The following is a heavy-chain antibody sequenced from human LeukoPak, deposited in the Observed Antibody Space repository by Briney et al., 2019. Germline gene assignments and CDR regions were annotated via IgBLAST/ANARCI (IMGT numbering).Heavy chain of an antibody. D-gene: IGHD2-21*02. V-gene: IGHV5-51*01. J-gene: IGHJ4*02. CDR1: GYNFSNYW. CDR2: IYPGDYET. CDR3: AIPPGYCGNDCSFDH. Sequence: GESLKISCEGSGYNFSNYWIGWVRQMPGKGLEWMGIIYPGDYETRYSPSFQGLVTLSVDKSISTAYLQWSSLKASDTAMYYCAIPPGYCGNDCSFDHWGQGTLVTVSS.